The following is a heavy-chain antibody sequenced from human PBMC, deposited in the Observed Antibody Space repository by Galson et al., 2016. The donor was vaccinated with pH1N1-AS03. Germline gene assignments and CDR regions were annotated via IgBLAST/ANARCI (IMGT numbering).Heavy chain of an antibody. CDR1: GFTFRSYA. CDR2: ISSGGSTV. CDR3: VRENGFFDY. Sequence: SLRLSCAASGFTFRSYAMKWVRQAPGQGLEWVSYISSGGSTVHYADFARGRFTISRDNAQNSLHLQMNSLRAEDTAVYYCVRENGFFDYWGQGAVVTVSS. J-gene: IGHJ4*02. D-gene: IGHD2-8*01. V-gene: IGHV3-48*03.